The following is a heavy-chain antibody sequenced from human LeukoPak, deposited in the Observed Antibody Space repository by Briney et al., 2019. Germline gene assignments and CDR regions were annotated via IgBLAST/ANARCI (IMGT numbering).Heavy chain of an antibody. V-gene: IGHV1-2*04. Sequence: ASVKVSCKASGYTFTGYYMHWVRQAPGKGLEGLGWINPNSGVTNYAQKFQGWVTMTRDTSISTAYMELSRLRSDDTAVYYCARSTIFEYYYGSGEPGDAFDIWGQGTMVTVSS. D-gene: IGHD3-10*01. CDR2: INPNSGVT. CDR1: GYTFTGYY. J-gene: IGHJ3*02. CDR3: ARSTIFEYYYGSGEPGDAFDI.